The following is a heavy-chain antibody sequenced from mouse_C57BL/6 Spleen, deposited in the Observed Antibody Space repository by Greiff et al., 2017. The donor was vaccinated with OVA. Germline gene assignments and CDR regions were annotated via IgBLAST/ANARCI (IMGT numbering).Heavy chain of an antibody. J-gene: IGHJ4*01. Sequence: VQLVESGPGLVQPSQSLSITCTVSGFSLTSYGVHWVRQSPGKGLECLLVLLSGGSTDYTAAFISRLSISKDNSKSQVFFKMNSLQADDTAIYYCARKRDYDGGYAMDYWGQGTSVTVSS. D-gene: IGHD2-4*01. CDR2: LLSGGST. V-gene: IGHV2-2*01. CDR3: ARKRDYDGGYAMDY. CDR1: GFSLTSYG.